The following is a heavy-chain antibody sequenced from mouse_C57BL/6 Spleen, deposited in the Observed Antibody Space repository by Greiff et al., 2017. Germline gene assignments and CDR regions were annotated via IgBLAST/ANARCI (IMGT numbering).Heavy chain of an antibody. CDR3: TTHYGSCYEDY. CDR1: GFNIKDDY. J-gene: IGHJ2*01. D-gene: IGHD1-1*01. V-gene: IGHV14-4*01. Sequence: VQLKESGAELVRPGASVKLSCTASGFNIKDDYMHWVKQRPEQGLEWIGWIDPENGDTEYASKFQGKATITADTSSNTAYLQLSSLTSEDTAVYYCTTHYGSCYEDYWGQGTTLTVSS. CDR2: IDPENGDT.